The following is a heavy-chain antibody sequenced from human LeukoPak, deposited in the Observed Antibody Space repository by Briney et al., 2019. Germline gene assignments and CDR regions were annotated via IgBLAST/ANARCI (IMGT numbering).Heavy chain of an antibody. CDR1: GGSISSYY. V-gene: IGHV4-4*07. D-gene: IGHD2-15*01. CDR3: ARYVVVVAARCFDY. Sequence: SETLSLTCTVSGGSISSYYWSWIRQPARKGLEWIGRIYTSGSTNYNPSLKSRVTMSVDTSKNQFSLKLSSVTAADTAVYYCARYVVVVAARCFDYWGQGTLVTVSS. J-gene: IGHJ4*02. CDR2: IYTSGST.